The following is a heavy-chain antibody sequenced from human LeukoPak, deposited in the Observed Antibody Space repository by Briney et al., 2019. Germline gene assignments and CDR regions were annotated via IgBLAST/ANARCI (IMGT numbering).Heavy chain of an antibody. CDR2: INPNSGGT. V-gene: IGHV1-2*06. CDR1: GYTFTGYY. J-gene: IGHJ4*02. D-gene: IGHD3-10*01. CDR3: ARGDYGSGSYYMVY. Sequence: ASVKVSCKASGYTFTGYYMHWVRQAPGQGLEGMGRINPNSGGTNYAQKFQGRVTMTRDTSISTAYMELSRLRSDDTAVYYCARGDYGSGSYYMVYWGQGTLVTVSS.